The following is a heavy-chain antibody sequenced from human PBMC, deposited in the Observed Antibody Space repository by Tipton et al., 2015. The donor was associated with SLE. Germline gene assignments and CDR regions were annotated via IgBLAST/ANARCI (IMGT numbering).Heavy chain of an antibody. CDR1: GGSFSGYY. CDR3: ARGLGYCSGGSCPRWFDP. D-gene: IGHD2-15*01. CDR2: INHSGST. Sequence: TLSLTCAVYGGSFSGYYWSWFRQPPGKGLEWIGEINHSGSTNYNPSLKSRVTISVDTSKNQFSLQLSSVTAADTAVYYCARGLGYCSGGSCPRWFDPWGQGSLVTVSS. V-gene: IGHV4-34*01. J-gene: IGHJ5*02.